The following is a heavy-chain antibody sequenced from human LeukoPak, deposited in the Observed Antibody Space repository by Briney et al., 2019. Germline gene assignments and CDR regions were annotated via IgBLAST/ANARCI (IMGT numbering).Heavy chain of an antibody. CDR2: ISAYNGNT. CDR3: ARDVYDSSGNYYYYYMDV. Sequence: ASVKVSCKASGYTFTSYGISWVRQAPGQGLEWMGWISAYNGNTNYAQKLQGRVTMTTDTSTSTAYMELRSLRSEDTAVYYCARDVYDSSGNYYYYYMDVWGKGTTVTVSS. D-gene: IGHD3-22*01. CDR1: GYTFTSYG. V-gene: IGHV1-18*01. J-gene: IGHJ6*03.